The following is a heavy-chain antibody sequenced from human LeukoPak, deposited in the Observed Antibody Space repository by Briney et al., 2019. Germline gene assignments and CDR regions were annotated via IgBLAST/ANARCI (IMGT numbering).Heavy chain of an antibody. Sequence: PSETLSLTCTVSGGSISSSHYYWGWIRQPPGKGLEWIGSIYYTGSTYYNPSLKSRVTISVDTSKNQFSLTLNSVTAADTAVYYCARHSSADYLWETYRQDFFHYWGQGTLVTVSS. CDR1: GGSISSSHYY. CDR3: ARHSSADYLWETYRQDFFHY. J-gene: IGHJ4*02. V-gene: IGHV4-39*01. CDR2: IYYTGST. D-gene: IGHD3-16*02.